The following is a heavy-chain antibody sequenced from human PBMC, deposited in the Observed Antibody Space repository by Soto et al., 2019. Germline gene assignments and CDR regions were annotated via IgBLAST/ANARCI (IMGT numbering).Heavy chain of an antibody. CDR3: GRDPSDSWSGYVEY. CDR1: GFTFRTYA. Sequence: QVQLVESGGGVVQPGRSLRLSCAASGFTFRTYAMHWVRQSPGKGLEWVAVIASDGSTEFYADSVKGRFSISRDNSKNTLYLQMNSLTAEDTAVYYCGRDPSDSWSGYVEYWGQGTLVTVSS. D-gene: IGHD3-3*01. J-gene: IGHJ4*02. CDR2: IASDGSTE. V-gene: IGHV3-30-3*01.